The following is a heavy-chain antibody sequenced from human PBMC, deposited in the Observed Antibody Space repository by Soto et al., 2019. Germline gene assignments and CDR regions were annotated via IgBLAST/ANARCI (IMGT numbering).Heavy chain of an antibody. D-gene: IGHD1-26*01. Sequence: ASVKVSCKVSGYTLTELSMHWVRQAPGKGLEWMGSFDPEDGETIYAQKFQGRVTMTEDTSTDTAYMELSSLRSEDTAVYYCATVDRLSGSYTGVGVYYGMDVWGQGTTVTVSS. CDR2: FDPEDGET. CDR3: ATVDRLSGSYTGVGVYYGMDV. V-gene: IGHV1-24*01. J-gene: IGHJ6*02. CDR1: GYTLTELS.